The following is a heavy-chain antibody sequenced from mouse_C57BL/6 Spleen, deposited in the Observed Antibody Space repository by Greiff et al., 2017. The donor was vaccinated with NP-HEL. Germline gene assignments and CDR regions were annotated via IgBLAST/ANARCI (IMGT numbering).Heavy chain of an antibody. CDR1: GFTFSSYG. CDR3: ARTIYDYDVGGFAY. CDR2: ISSGGSYT. Sequence: EVMLVESGGDLVKPGGSLKLSCAASGFTFSSYGLSWVRQTPAKRLEWVATISSGGSYTYYPDNVKGRFTISIDHAKNTLYLQMRSLKSEETAMYDFARTIYDYDVGGFAYWGQGTLVTVSA. V-gene: IGHV5-6*01. D-gene: IGHD2-4*01. J-gene: IGHJ3*01.